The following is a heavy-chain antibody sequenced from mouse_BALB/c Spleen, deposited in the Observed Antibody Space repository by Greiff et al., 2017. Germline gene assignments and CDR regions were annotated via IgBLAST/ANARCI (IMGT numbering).Heavy chain of an antibody. J-gene: IGHJ4*01. Sequence: QVQLQQSGPGLVQPSQSLSITCTVSGFSLNSYGVHWVRQSPGKGLEWLGVIWSGGSTDYHAAFISRLSISKDNSKSQVFFKMNSLQANDTAIYYCARKRGNPYYYAMDYGGQGTSVTVSS. D-gene: IGHD2-1*01. V-gene: IGHV2-2*02. CDR1: GFSLNSYG. CDR2: IWSGGST. CDR3: ARKRGNPYYYAMDY.